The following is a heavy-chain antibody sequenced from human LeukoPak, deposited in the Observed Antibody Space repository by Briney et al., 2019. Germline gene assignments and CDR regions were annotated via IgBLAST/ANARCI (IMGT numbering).Heavy chain of an antibody. CDR1: GGSFSGYY. Sequence: SETLSLTCAVYGGSFSGYYWSWIRQPPGKGLEWIGEINHSGSTNYNPSPKSRVTISVDTSKNQFSLKLSSVTAADTAVYYCARGRTYYDFWSGYCHFDYWGQGTLVTVSS. CDR3: ARGRTYYDFWSGYCHFDY. J-gene: IGHJ4*02. CDR2: INHSGST. V-gene: IGHV4-34*01. D-gene: IGHD3-3*01.